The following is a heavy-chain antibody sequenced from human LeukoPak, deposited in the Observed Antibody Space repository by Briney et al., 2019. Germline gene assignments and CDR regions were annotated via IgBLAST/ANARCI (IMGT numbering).Heavy chain of an antibody. V-gene: IGHV4-59*01. CDR1: GGSISSYY. CDR3: ARLTGYSSDNWFDP. D-gene: IGHD6-19*01. J-gene: IGHJ5*02. CDR2: IYYSGST. Sequence: SETLSLTCTVSGGSISSYYWSWIRQPPGKGLEWIGYIYYSGSTNYNPSLKSRVTISVDTSKNQFSLKLSSVTAADTAVYYCARLTGYSSDNWFDPWGQGTLVTASS.